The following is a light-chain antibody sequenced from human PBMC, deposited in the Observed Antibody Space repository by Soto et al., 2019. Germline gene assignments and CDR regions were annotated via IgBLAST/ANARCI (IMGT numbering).Light chain of an antibody. J-gene: IGKJ4*01. CDR1: QSISSW. CDR3: QQYKSYVVT. CDR2: DAS. Sequence: DIQMTQSPSTLSASVGDRVTITCRASQSISSWLAWYQQKPGKAPKLLIYDASSLESGVPSRFSGSGSGTEFTLTISSLQTDDFATYYCQQYKSYVVTLGGGTKVEIK. V-gene: IGKV1-5*01.